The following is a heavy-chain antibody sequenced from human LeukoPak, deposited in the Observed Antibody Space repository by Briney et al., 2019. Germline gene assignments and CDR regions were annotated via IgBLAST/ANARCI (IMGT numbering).Heavy chain of an antibody. D-gene: IGHD1-26*01. J-gene: IGHJ4*02. Sequence: TGGSLRLSCAASGFTFSSYGMHWVRQAPGKGLEWVAFIRYDGSTKYYADSVKGRFTISRDNSKNTLYLQMNSLRAEDTAVYYCARDIGAPVPWYYFDYWGQGTLVTVSS. V-gene: IGHV3-30*02. CDR1: GFTFSSYG. CDR2: IRYDGSTK. CDR3: ARDIGAPVPWYYFDY.